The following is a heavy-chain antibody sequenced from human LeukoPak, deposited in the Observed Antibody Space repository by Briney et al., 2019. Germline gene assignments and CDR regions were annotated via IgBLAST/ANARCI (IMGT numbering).Heavy chain of an antibody. CDR3: TRDRYGDYSDY. V-gene: IGHV3-74*01. Sequence: GGSLRLSCAASGFTFGTYWMHWVRQAPGKGLVWVSRIDTDGSSTSYADSVKGRFTISRDNAKNTLYLQMNSLRAEDTAVYYCTRDRYGDYSDYWGQGILVTVSS. J-gene: IGHJ4*02. CDR1: GFTFGTYW. D-gene: IGHD4-17*01. CDR2: IDTDGSST.